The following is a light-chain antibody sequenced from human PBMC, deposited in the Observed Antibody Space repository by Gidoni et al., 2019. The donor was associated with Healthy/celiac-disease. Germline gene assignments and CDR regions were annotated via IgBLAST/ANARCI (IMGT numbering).Light chain of an antibody. J-gene: IGKJ5*01. CDR1: QSVSSY. V-gene: IGKV3-11*01. CDR2: DAA. Sequence: EIVLTQSPATLSLSPAERATLSCRASQSVSSYLAWYQQKPGQATRLLIYDAANRATGIPARFSGSGSGTDFTLTISSLEPEDFAVYYCQQRSNWPPLITFGQGTRLEIK. CDR3: QQRSNWPPLIT.